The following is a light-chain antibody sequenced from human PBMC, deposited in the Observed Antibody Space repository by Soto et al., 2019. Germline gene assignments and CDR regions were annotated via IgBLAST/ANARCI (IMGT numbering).Light chain of an antibody. J-gene: IGLJ1*01. CDR3: FSFTTDWTHV. Sequence: QSCLTQPASVSMSPGQSITISCTGTSSDVGAYNYVSWFQQHPGKAPTLITSEVSNRPSGVSNRFSGSKSGNAASLTISGLQAEDEADYFCFSFTTDWTHVFGTGTKVTVL. V-gene: IGLV2-14*01. CDR1: SSDVGAYNY. CDR2: EVS.